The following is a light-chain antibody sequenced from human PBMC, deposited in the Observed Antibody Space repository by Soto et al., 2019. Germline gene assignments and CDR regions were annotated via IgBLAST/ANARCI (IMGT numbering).Light chain of an antibody. V-gene: IGLV1-51*01. CDR3: GTWESSLSAWV. J-gene: IGLJ3*02. Sequence: QSVLTQPPPLSAAPGQAVTISCSGSSSNIGKNYVSWYQQFPGTAPKLLIYDNNQRPSGIPDRFSGSKSGTSATLGITGLQTGEEDDDYCGTWESSLSAWVFGGGTKVTAL. CDR2: DNN. CDR1: SSNIGKNY.